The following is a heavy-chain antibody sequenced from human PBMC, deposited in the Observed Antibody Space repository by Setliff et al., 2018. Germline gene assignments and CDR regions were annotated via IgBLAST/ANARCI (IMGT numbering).Heavy chain of an antibody. V-gene: IGHV3-7*04. Sequence: ETPSLTCTVSGGSISSHYWSWIRQAPGKGLEWVANINQDGRETYYVGSVKGRFTISRDNANRSVYLQMSDLRSEDTAVYYCARADYSSSLHYFGCWGQGTLVTVSS. D-gene: IGHD6-13*01. CDR2: INQDGRET. CDR1: GGSISSHY. CDR3: ARADYSSSLHYFGC. J-gene: IGHJ4*02.